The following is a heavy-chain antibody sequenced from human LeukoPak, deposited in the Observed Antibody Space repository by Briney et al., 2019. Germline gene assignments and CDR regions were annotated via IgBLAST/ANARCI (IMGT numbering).Heavy chain of an antibody. Sequence: ASLKVSCKASGYTFTRYGISRVRQAPGQGLEWMGWISAFNDNTNYAQKLQGRVTMTTDTSTSTAYMELRSLRSDDTAVYYCARVPYCSGGSCYFRSHFDYWGQGTLVTVSS. J-gene: IGHJ4*02. CDR1: GYTFTRYG. V-gene: IGHV1-18*01. D-gene: IGHD2-15*01. CDR3: ARVPYCSGGSCYFRSHFDY. CDR2: ISAFNDNT.